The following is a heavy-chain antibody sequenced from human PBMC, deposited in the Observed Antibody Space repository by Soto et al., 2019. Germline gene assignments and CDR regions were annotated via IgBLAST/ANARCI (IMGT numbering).Heavy chain of an antibody. D-gene: IGHD6-19*01. CDR1: GFTFSDYA. Sequence: VQLVESGGGVVQPGRSLRLSCSASGFTFSDYAKHWVRQAPGKGLEWVAVVSHDGRNTHYADSVKGRFTISRDSSKNTVSLEMTSLRAEDTAVYYCAKGGRQWLVTSDFNYWGQGALVTVSS. CDR3: AKGGRQWLVTSDFNY. J-gene: IGHJ4*02. V-gene: IGHV3-30*18. CDR2: VSHDGRNT.